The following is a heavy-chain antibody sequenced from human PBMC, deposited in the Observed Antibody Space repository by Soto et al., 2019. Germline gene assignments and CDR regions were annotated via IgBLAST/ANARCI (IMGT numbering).Heavy chain of an antibody. CDR1: GFTFGDYA. CDR3: TRARGIAVAGSGSSSII. V-gene: IGHV3-49*03. D-gene: IGHD6-19*01. CDR2: IRSKAYGGTT. Sequence: EVQLVESGGGLVQPGRSLRLSCTASGFTFGDYAMSWFRQAPGKGLEWVGFIRSKAYGGTTEYAASVKGRFTISRDDSKSIAYLQMNSLKTEDTAVYYCTRARGIAVAGSGSSSIIWGQGTLVTVSS. J-gene: IGHJ4*02.